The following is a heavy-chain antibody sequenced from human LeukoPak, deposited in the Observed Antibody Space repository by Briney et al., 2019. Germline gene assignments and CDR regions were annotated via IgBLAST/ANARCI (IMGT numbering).Heavy chain of an antibody. CDR2: IYYSGST. Sequence: AETLSLTCTVSGGSIRSGSHYWAWIRQPPGKGLEWIGSIYYSGSTYYNPSLENRVTISIDTSKNHFSLKLSSLSAADTSVYYCAKRDDSGGNLVDLWGQGTLVTVS. J-gene: IGHJ4*02. CDR3: AKRDDSGGNLVDL. D-gene: IGHD3-22*01. CDR1: GGSIRSGSHY. V-gene: IGHV4-39*02.